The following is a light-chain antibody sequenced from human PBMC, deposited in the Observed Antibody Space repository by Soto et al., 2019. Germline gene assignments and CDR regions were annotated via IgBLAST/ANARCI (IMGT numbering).Light chain of an antibody. J-gene: IGLJ2*01. CDR2: EVS. CDR3: SSYTSDSTLL. Sequence: QSALTQPASVSGSPGQSITISCTGTRSDFGIYNYVSWYQHHTGKAPRLIIFEVSHRPSGVSHRFSGSKSGNTASLIISGLQAEDEADYYCSSYTSDSTLLFGGGTKLTVL. CDR1: RSDFGIYNY. V-gene: IGLV2-14*01.